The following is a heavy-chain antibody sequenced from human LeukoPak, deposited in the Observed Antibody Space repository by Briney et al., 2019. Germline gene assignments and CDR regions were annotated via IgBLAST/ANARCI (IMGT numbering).Heavy chain of an antibody. CDR1: GLIFSNYW. CDR2: IKEDGSET. Sequence: PGGSPRLSCAASGLIFSNYWMTWVRQAPGKGLEWVANIKEDGSETYYVDSVKGRFTISRDNDKNTLYLQMNSLRAEDTAVYYCEAYGSVWGQGTLVIVSS. CDR3: EAYGSV. D-gene: IGHD3-10*01. V-gene: IGHV3-7*03. J-gene: IGHJ4*02.